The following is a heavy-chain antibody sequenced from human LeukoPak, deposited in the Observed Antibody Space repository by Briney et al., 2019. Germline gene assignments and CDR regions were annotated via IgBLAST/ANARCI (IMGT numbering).Heavy chain of an antibody. Sequence: GGSLRLPCTASGFTFSSYAMSWVRQAPGKGREWVSAISGSGGSTYYADSVKGRFTISRDNSKNTLYLQMNSLRAEDTAVYYCAKSGSPYYYDSSGYYGTEYNWFDPWGQGTLVTVSS. J-gene: IGHJ5*02. CDR1: GFTFSSYA. V-gene: IGHV3-23*01. CDR2: ISGSGGST. CDR3: AKSGSPYYYDSSGYYGTEYNWFDP. D-gene: IGHD3-22*01.